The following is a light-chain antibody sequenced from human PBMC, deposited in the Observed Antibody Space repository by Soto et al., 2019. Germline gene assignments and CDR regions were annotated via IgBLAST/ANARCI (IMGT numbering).Light chain of an antibody. Sequence: DIQMTQSPSILSASVGDRVTITCRASQSISSWLAWYQQKPGKAPNLLIHKASHVASGVPSRFSGSGSGTEFTLTISSLQTGDFATYYCQHYNTCPWTFGQGTKVEIK. CDR2: KAS. CDR3: QHYNTCPWT. CDR1: QSISSW. J-gene: IGKJ1*01. V-gene: IGKV1-5*03.